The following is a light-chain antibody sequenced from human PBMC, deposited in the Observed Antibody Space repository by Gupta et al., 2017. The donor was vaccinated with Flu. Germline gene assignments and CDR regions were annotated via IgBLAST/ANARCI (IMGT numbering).Light chain of an antibody. CDR3: LQTHRPTYT. CDR1: QSISTY. J-gene: IGKJ2*01. Sequence: PSSLSASVGDRISITCRASQSISTYLNWYQQKPGKVPNLLIYGASSLQSGVPSRFSASGSGTEFTLTISSLQPEDFATYYCLQTHRPTYTFGQGTKLEIK. CDR2: GAS. V-gene: IGKV1-39*01.